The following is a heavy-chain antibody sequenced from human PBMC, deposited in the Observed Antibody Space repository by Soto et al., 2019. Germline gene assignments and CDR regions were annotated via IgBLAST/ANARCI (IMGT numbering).Heavy chain of an antibody. J-gene: IGHJ4*02. V-gene: IGHV3-23*01. Sequence: EVQLLESGGGLVQPGGSLRLSCAASGFTFSSYAMSWVRQAPGKGLEWVSAISGSGGSTYYADSVKGRFTISRDNSKNTLYLQMNSLRAEDTAVYYCAKTNVVVVAATFPFDYWGQGTLVTVSS. D-gene: IGHD2-15*01. CDR1: GFTFSSYA. CDR2: ISGSGGST. CDR3: AKTNVVVVAATFPFDY.